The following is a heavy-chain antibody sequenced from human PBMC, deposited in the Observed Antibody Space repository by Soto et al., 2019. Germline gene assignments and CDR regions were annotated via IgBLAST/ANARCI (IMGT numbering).Heavy chain of an antibody. Sequence: EEQLVESGGGLVQPGGSLRLSCAASGLTFSSYWMHWVRQAPGKGLVWVSRIKRDGSSTSYADSVEGRFTISRDNAKKTVYLKMKSLRGEDTAVYYSARENGHGTYYTPSWGQGTLVTVSS. D-gene: IGHD3-3*01. J-gene: IGHJ5*02. CDR3: ARENGHGTYYTPS. CDR2: IKRDGSST. V-gene: IGHV3-74*01. CDR1: GLTFSSYW.